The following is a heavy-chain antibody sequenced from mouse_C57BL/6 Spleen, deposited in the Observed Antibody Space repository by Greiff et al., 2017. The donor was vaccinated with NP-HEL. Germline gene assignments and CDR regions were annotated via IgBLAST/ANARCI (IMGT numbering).Heavy chain of an antibody. CDR3: ARERYFDV. Sequence: VQLQQSGPELVKPGASVKISCKASGYAFSSSWMNWVKQRPGKGLEWIGRIYPGDGDTNYNGKFKGKATLTADKSSSTAYMQLRSRTSEDSAVSFCARERYFDVWGTGTTVTVSS. V-gene: IGHV1-82*01. J-gene: IGHJ1*03. CDR2: IYPGDGDT. CDR1: GYAFSSSW.